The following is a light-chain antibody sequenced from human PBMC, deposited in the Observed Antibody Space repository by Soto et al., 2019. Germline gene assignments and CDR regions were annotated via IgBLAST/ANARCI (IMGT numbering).Light chain of an antibody. CDR2: TNS. J-gene: IGLJ3*02. CDR3: QSYDNSLSGSGV. CDR1: SSNIGAGYD. Sequence: QCVLRQRPSVSGAPGQWVTISCIWSSSNIGAGYDVHWYQQLPGRAPKLLIYTNSNRPSGVPDRFSGSKSGTSASLAITGVQAEDEADYFCQSYDNSLSGSGVFGGGTQMTVL. V-gene: IGLV1-40*01.